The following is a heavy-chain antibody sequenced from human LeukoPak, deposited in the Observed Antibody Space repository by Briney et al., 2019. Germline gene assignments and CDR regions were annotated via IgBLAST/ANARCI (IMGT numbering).Heavy chain of an antibody. CDR3: ARHKSPPYYYGSGSYYNWFDP. J-gene: IGHJ5*02. CDR1: GFTFSRYG. V-gene: IGHV3-30*03. CDR2: ISYDASNK. Sequence: GRSLRLSCAASGFTFSRYGMHWVRQTPGKGLEWVAVISYDASNKYYADSVKGRFTISRDNSKNTLYLQMNSLRAEDTAVYYCARHKSPPYYYGSGSYYNWFDPWGQGTLVTVSS. D-gene: IGHD3-10*01.